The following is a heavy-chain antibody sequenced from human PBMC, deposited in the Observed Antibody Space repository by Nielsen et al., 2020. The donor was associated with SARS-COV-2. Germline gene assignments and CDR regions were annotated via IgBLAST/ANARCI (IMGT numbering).Heavy chain of an antibody. CDR1: GFTFSSYA. CDR2: ISSDGSNK. CDR3: AKAGAISLGLYDSSGYSDY. Sequence: GESLKISCAASGFTFSSYAMHWVRQAPGKGLEWVAVISSDGSNKYYADSVKGRFTISRDNAKNSLYLQMNSLRAEDTALYYCAKAGAISLGLYDSSGYSDYWGQGTLVTVSS. D-gene: IGHD3-22*01. J-gene: IGHJ4*02. V-gene: IGHV3-30-3*01.